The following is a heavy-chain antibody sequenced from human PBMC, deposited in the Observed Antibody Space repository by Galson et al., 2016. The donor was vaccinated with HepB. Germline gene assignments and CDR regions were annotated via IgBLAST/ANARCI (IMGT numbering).Heavy chain of an antibody. CDR2: IYYSGST. CDR3: ARERPLLCFDY. J-gene: IGHJ4*02. V-gene: IGHV4-31*03. CDR1: GGSISSGGYY. D-gene: IGHD3-10*02. Sequence: TLSLTCTVSGGSISSGGYYWSWIRQHPGKGLEFIGYIYYSGSTYYNPSLKSRVSISADTSKNQFSLKLNSVTAADTAVYYCARERPLLCFDYWGQGTLVTVS.